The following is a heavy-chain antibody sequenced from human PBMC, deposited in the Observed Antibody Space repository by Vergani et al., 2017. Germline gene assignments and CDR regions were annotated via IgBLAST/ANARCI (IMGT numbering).Heavy chain of an antibody. J-gene: IGHJ4*02. V-gene: IGHV4-4*03. Sequence: QVQLQESGPGLVKPPGTLSLTCAVSGGSISSSNWWSWVRQPPGKGLEWIGEIYHSGSTNYNPSLKSRVTISVDKCTNQFSLKLSSVTAADTAVYYCARDPGGGDYGFYWGQGALVTVSS. CDR1: GGSISSSNW. CDR3: ARDPGGGDYGFY. CDR2: IYHSGST. D-gene: IGHD4-17*01.